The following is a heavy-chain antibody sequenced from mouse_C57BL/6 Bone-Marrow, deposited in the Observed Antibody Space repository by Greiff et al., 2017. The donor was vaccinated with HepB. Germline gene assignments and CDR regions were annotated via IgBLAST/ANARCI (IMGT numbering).Heavy chain of an antibody. D-gene: IGHD1-1*01. Sequence: VQLKESGPGLVKPSQSLSLTCSVTGYSITSGYYWNWIRQFPGNKLEWMGYISYDGSNNYNPSLKNRISITRDTSKNQFFLKLNSVTTEDTATYYCARDPLYYGSYYFDYWGQGTTLTVSS. CDR3: ARDPLYYGSYYFDY. CDR2: ISYDGSN. CDR1: GYSITSGYY. V-gene: IGHV3-6*01. J-gene: IGHJ2*01.